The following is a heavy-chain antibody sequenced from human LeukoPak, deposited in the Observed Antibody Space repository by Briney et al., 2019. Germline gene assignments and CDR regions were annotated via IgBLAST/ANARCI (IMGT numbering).Heavy chain of an antibody. V-gene: IGHV1-8*03. CDR2: MNPNSSNT. CDR3: ARGRRYRAVVIAAAAPFDY. D-gene: IGHD6-13*01. Sequence: GASVKVSCKASGYTFISYDINWVRQATGQGLEWMGWMNPNSSNTGYAQKFQGRVTITRNTSISTAYMELSSLRSEDTAVYYCARGRRYRAVVIAAAAPFDYWGQGTLVTVSS. J-gene: IGHJ4*02. CDR1: GYTFISYD.